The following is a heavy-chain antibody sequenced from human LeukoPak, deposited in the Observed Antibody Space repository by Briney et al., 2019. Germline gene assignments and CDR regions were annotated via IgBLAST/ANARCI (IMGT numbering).Heavy chain of an antibody. V-gene: IGHV4-39*01. CDR3: ARQTSLGFDI. J-gene: IGHJ3*02. CDR2: IYYSGGT. Sequence: PSETLSLTCTVSGGSISSSAYHWAWTRQPPGKGLEWIGNIYYSGGTYYKPSLKSRITISLDTSKNQFSLRLISVSAADTAVYYCARQTSLGFDIWGQGTMVTVAS. CDR1: GGSISSSAYH.